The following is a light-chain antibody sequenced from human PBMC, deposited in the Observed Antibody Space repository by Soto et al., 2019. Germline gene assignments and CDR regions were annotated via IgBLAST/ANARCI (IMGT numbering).Light chain of an antibody. CDR2: DVS. V-gene: IGLV2-11*01. Sequence: QSALTQPRSVSGSPGQSVTISCTGTSSDVGGYDFVSWFQHHPGKPPKLIMYDVSKRPSGVPDRFSGSKSGNMASLTISGLQAEDEADYYCCSYAGSYTFVFGTGTKVTVL. CDR3: CSYAGSYTFV. CDR1: SSDVGGYDF. J-gene: IGLJ1*01.